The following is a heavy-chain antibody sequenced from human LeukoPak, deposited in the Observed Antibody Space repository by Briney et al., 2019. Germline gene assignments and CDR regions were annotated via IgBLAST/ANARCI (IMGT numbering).Heavy chain of an antibody. CDR3: AKDYDILTRGLLDY. D-gene: IGHD3-9*01. CDR2: ISYDGSNK. CDR1: GFTFSSYG. V-gene: IGHV3-30*18. J-gene: IGHJ4*02. Sequence: GGSLRLSCAASGFTFSSYGMHWVRQAPGKGLEWVAVISYDGSNKYYADSVKGRFTISRDNSRNTLYLQMNSLRAEDTAVYYCAKDYDILTRGLLDYWGQGTLVTVSS.